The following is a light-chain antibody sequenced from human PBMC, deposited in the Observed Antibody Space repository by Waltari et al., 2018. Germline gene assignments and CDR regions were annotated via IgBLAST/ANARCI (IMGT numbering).Light chain of an antibody. Sequence: DIQMTHSPSTLSASVGDRATITCRASQSVKRWLAWYQQKPGKAPKLLISKASALQNGVAPRFSGGGSGTEFTLTISNLQPDDSSTYYCQQYEAFPVTFGQGTKVEIK. V-gene: IGKV1-5*03. J-gene: IGKJ1*01. CDR1: QSVKRW. CDR3: QQYEAFPVT. CDR2: KAS.